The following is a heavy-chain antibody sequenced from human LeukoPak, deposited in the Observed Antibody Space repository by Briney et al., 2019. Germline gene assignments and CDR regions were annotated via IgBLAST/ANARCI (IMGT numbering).Heavy chain of an antibody. V-gene: IGHV4-4*07. CDR2: IYSSGST. CDR1: GGSISSYY. D-gene: IGHD6-25*01. J-gene: IGHJ4*02. CDR3: ARDKGDSGSVPFDY. Sequence: SETLSLTCTVSGGSISSYYWSWIRPPAGKGLEGIGRIYSSGSTNYNPSLKSRVTMSVDTSKNQFSLKLSSVTAADTAVYYCARDKGDSGSVPFDYWGQGTLVTVSS.